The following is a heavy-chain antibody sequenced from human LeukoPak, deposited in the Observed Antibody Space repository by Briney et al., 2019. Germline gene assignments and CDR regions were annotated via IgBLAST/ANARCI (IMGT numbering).Heavy chain of an antibody. Sequence: GGSLRLSCAASGFTFSTYWMHWVRQAPGKGLVWVSRINTDGSRTDSVEGRFTISRDNPKNTLYLQMNSLRAEDTAVYYCARVSRGNYYFDYWGPGTLVTVSS. CDR1: GFTFSTYW. CDR3: ARVSRGNYYFDY. V-gene: IGHV3-74*01. CDR2: INTDGSRT. J-gene: IGHJ4*02.